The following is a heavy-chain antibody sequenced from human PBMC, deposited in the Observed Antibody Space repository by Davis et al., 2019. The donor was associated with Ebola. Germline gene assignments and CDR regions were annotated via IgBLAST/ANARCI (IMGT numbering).Heavy chain of an antibody. CDR1: GFTFSSYT. D-gene: IGHD1-1*01. Sequence: PGGSLRLSCAASGFTFSSYTMNWVRQAPGKGLEWVSTISDRSEHTHYADSVKGRFTISRDDSKNTVFLHMNSLRAEDTAIYYCTTRLRHHFDYWGQGTRVTVSS. J-gene: IGHJ4*02. V-gene: IGHV3-23*01. CDR2: ISDRSEHT. CDR3: TTRLRHHFDY.